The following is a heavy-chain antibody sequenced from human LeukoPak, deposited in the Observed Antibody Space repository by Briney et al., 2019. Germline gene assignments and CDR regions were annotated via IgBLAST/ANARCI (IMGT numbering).Heavy chain of an antibody. J-gene: IGHJ4*02. V-gene: IGHV1-2*02. D-gene: IGHD5-18*01. CDR1: GYTFTGYY. CDR2: INPNSGGT. CDR3: ARIRGGYSYGYCYYFDY. Sequence: GASVKVSCKASGYTFTGYYTHWVRQAPGQGLEWMGWINPNSGGTNYAQKFQGRVTMTRDTSISTAYMELSRLRSDDTAVYYWARIRGGYSYGYCYYFDYWGQGTLVTVSS.